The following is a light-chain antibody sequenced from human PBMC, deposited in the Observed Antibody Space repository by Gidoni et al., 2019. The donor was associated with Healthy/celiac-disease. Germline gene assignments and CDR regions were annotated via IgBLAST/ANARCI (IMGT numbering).Light chain of an antibody. CDR3: QQYNNWPPWT. J-gene: IGKJ1*01. Sequence: EIVMTQSTATLSVSPGERSTISCRASQSVSSNLAWYQKKPGQAPRLLIYGASTRSTGSPARFSGSGSGTAFTLTIISLQSEDFAVYYCQQYNNWPPWTFGQGTKVEIK. CDR1: QSVSSN. CDR2: GAS. V-gene: IGKV3-15*01.